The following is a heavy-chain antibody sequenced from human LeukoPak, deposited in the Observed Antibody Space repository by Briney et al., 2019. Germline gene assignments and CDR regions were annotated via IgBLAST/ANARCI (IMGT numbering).Heavy chain of an antibody. V-gene: IGHV3-23*01. CDR3: ARLLGEATIYDL. J-gene: IGHJ5*02. D-gene: IGHD3-16*01. CDR1: GFTFSSYA. Sequence: GGSLRLSCSASGFTFSSYAMGWVRQAPGKGLEWVSSIDYSGGAAYSADSVKGRFTISRDNSKNTLYLQMNSLRAEDTAMYYCARLLGEATIYDLWGQGTLVTVSS. CDR2: IDYSGGAA.